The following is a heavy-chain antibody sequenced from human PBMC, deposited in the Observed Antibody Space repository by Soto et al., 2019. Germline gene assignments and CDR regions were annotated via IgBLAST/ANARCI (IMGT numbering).Heavy chain of an antibody. CDR1: EFTFNTYD. CDR2: INSGGKTI. Sequence: QLVESGGGLVQPGGSLRLSCAASEFTFNTYDMNWVRQAPGKGLEWISYINSGGKTIYYADSVEGRFTVSRDNAKRSLYLQMNNLKTEDTAVYFCASTAVQSSGWYDLGQVTLVNVSS. V-gene: IGHV3-48*03. CDR3: ASTAVQSSGWYD. J-gene: IGHJ4*02. D-gene: IGHD6-13*01.